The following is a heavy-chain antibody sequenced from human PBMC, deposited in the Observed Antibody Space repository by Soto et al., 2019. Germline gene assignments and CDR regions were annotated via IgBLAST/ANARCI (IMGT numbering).Heavy chain of an antibody. Sequence: SVKVSFKASGGPVSSYAISSVRQAPGQGLEWIGGIIPIFGTANYAQKFQGRVTITADESTSTAYMELSSLRSEDTAVYYCARGGHYSNYWFDPWGQGTMVTVSS. V-gene: IGHV1-69*13. D-gene: IGHD4-4*01. CDR2: IIPIFGTA. CDR1: GGPVSSYA. J-gene: IGHJ5*02. CDR3: ARGGHYSNYWFDP.